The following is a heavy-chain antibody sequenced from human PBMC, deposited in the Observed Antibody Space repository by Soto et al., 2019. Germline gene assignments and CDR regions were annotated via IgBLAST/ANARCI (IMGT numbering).Heavy chain of an antibody. CDR2: IYRTGST. J-gene: IGHJ4*02. V-gene: IGHV4-4*02. CDR1: GGSFTSNNW. CDR3: ASRDPGTSVDY. Sequence: SETLSLTCAVSGGSFTSNNWWTWVRQPPAQGLEWIGEIYRTGSTNYNPSLKSRVTISLDKSENQFSLKVTSLTAADTAVYYCASRDPGTSVDYWGQGTLVTVSS. D-gene: IGHD1-7*01.